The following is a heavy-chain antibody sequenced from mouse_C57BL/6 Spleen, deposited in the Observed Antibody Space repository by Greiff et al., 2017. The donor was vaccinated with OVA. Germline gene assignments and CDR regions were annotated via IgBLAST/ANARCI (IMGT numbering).Heavy chain of an antibody. CDR2: ISDGGSYT. D-gene: IGHD1-1*01. CDR3: ARDQTTVVATDAMDY. J-gene: IGHJ4*01. Sequence: EVQRVESGGGLVKPGGSLKLSCAASGFTFSSYSMSWVRQTPEKRLEWVATISDGGSYTYYPDNVKGRFTISRDNAKNNLYLQMSHLKSEDTAMYYCARDQTTVVATDAMDYWGQGTSVTVSS. CDR1: GFTFSSYS. V-gene: IGHV5-4*01.